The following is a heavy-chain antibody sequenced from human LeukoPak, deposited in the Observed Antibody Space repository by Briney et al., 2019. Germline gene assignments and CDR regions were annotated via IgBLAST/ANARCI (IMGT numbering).Heavy chain of an antibody. V-gene: IGHV4-30-2*01. D-gene: IGHD3-10*01. J-gene: IGHJ2*01. CDR2: IYHSGST. Sequence: SETLSLTCAVSGGSISSGGYSWSWIRQPPGKGLEWIGYIYHSGSTYYNPSLKSRVTISVDRSKNQFSLKLSSVTAADTAVYYCARGGIYYGSGSLPPNWYFDLWGRGTLVTDSS. CDR1: GGSISSGGYS. CDR3: ARGGIYYGSGSLPPNWYFDL.